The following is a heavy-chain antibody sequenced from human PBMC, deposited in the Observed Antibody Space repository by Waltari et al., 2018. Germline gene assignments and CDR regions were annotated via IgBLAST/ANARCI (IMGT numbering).Heavy chain of an antibody. D-gene: IGHD4-17*01. CDR2: MQYRGST. CDR1: GSSISNTYN. V-gene: IGHV4-39*01. J-gene: IGHJ1*01. Sequence: QLQLQEAGPGLVTPSEPLSLTCTVFGSSISNTYNWGWIRKPPGKGLEWMGNMQYRGSTFYNQSLESRVTISLDTWKNQFSRRLSSVGAADTAVYFCGRIAFGDEGGYF. CDR3: GRIAFGDEGGYF.